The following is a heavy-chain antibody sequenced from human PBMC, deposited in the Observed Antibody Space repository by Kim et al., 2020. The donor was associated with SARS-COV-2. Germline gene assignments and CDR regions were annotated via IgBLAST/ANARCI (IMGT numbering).Heavy chain of an antibody. CDR1: GFTVSSNY. Sequence: GGSLRLSCAASGFTVSSNYMSWVRQAPGKGLEWVSVIYSGGSTYYADSVKGRFTISRDNSKNTLYLQMNSLRAEDTAVYYCASYQRGIAALFDYWGQGTLVTVSS. J-gene: IGHJ4*02. CDR3: ASYQRGIAALFDY. D-gene: IGHD6-13*01. V-gene: IGHV3-66*01. CDR2: IYSGGST.